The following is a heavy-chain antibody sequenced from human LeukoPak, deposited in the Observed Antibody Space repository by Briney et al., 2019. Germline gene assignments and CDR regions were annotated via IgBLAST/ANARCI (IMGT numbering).Heavy chain of an antibody. CDR3: ARESVEMAFDY. CDR2: IWYDGSNK. CDR1: GFTFSSYG. Sequence: GGSLRLSCAASGFTFSSYGMHWVRQAPGKGLEWVAVIWYDGSNKYYADSVKGRFTISRGNSKNTLYLQMNSLRAEDTAVYYCARESVEMAFDYWGQGTLVTVSS. D-gene: IGHD5-24*01. V-gene: IGHV3-33*01. J-gene: IGHJ4*02.